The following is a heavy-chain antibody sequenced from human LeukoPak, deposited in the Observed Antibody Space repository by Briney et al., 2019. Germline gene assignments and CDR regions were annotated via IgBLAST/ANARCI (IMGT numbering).Heavy chain of an antibody. Sequence: GGSLRLSCAASGFTFSSYWMSWVRQAPGKGREWVANIKQDGSEKYYVDSVKGRFTISRDNAKNSLYLQMNSLRAEDTAVYYCARGGTSRLQYYYYYMDVWGKGTTVTVSS. J-gene: IGHJ6*03. D-gene: IGHD2-2*01. CDR3: ARGGTSRLQYYYYYMDV. CDR1: GFTFSSYW. V-gene: IGHV3-7*01. CDR2: IKQDGSEK.